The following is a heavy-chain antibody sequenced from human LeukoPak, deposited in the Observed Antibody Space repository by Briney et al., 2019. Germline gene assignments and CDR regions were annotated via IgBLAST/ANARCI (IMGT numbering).Heavy chain of an antibody. Sequence: PSETLSLTCAVYGGSFSGYYWSWIRQPPGKGLEWIGEINHSGSTNYNPSLKSRVTISVDTSKNQFSLKLSSVTAADTAVYYCARDGSYGDYANWYFDLWGRGTLVTVSS. J-gene: IGHJ2*01. CDR3: ARDGSYGDYANWYFDL. V-gene: IGHV4-34*01. CDR2: INHSGST. CDR1: GGSFSGYY. D-gene: IGHD4-17*01.